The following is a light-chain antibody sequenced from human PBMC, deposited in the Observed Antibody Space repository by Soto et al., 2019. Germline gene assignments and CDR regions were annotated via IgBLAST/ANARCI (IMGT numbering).Light chain of an antibody. CDR3: QQRSTWPLT. CDR2: DTF. V-gene: IGKV3-11*01. Sequence: IVLTQSPASLSVSPGGRVTLSCMASQDIGTYLAWYQQKPGQAPRLIIYDTFNRVSGVPDTFSGSGSATVFTLTIDNVAPEDCAIYYCQQRSTWPLTFGGGTKVE. J-gene: IGKJ4*01. CDR1: QDIGTY.